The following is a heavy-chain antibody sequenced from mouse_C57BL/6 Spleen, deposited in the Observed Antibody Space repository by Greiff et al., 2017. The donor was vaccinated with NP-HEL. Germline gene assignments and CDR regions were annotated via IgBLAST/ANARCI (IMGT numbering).Heavy chain of an antibody. Sequence: QVQLQQSGAELVRPGTSVKVSCKASGYAFTNYLIEWVKQRPGQGLEWIGVINPGSGGTNYKEKFKGKATLTADKSSSTACMQLSSLTSEDSAVYFCARNGYHGAMDYWGQGTSVTVSS. CDR1: GYAFTNYL. J-gene: IGHJ4*01. CDR3: ARNGYHGAMDY. CDR2: INPGSGGT. V-gene: IGHV1-54*01. D-gene: IGHD2-2*01.